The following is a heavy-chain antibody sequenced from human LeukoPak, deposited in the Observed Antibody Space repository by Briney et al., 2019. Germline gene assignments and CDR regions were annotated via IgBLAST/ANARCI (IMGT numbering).Heavy chain of an antibody. Sequence: PSETLSLTCAVYVGSFSGYYWSWIRQPPGKGLEWIGGINHSGSTNYNSSLKSRVTISVDTSKDQFSLKLISVTAADTAVYYCARGYYGSGSHCCHMDVWGKGTTITVS. V-gene: IGHV4-34*01. CDR3: ARGYYGSGSHCCHMDV. J-gene: IGHJ6*03. D-gene: IGHD3-10*01. CDR1: VGSFSGYY. CDR2: INHSGST.